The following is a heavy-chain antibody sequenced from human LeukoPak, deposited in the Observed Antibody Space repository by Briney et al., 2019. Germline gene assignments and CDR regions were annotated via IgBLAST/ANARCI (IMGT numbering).Heavy chain of an antibody. D-gene: IGHD2-2*01. CDR2: ISYDGSNK. V-gene: IGHV3-30*18. Sequence: GGSLILSCAASGFTFSTYGMHWVRQAPGKGLEWVAVISYDGSNKYYADSVRGRFTISRDNSKNALSLQMNSLRAEDTAVYYCAKEGGGYCSSPTCHFLDYWGQGTPVTVSS. J-gene: IGHJ4*02. CDR1: GFTFSTYG. CDR3: AKEGGGYCSSPTCHFLDY.